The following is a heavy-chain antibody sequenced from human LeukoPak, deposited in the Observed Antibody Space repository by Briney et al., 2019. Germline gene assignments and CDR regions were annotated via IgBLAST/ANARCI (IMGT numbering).Heavy chain of an antibody. D-gene: IGHD3-22*01. V-gene: IGHV1-69*05. CDR2: IIPIFGTA. Sequence: VASVKVSCKASGGTFSSYAISWVRQAPGQGLEWMGRIIPIFGTANYAQKFQGRVTITTDESTSTAYMELSSLRSEDTAVYYCASQGYDSSDYWGQGTLVTVSS. CDR3: ASQGYDSSDY. J-gene: IGHJ4*02. CDR1: GGTFSSYA.